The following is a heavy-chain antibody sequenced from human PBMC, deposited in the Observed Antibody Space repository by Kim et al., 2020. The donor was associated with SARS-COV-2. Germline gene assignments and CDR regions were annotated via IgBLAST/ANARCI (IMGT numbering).Heavy chain of an antibody. V-gene: IGHV3-9*01. CDR3: AKDIGYSSGGFDY. D-gene: IGHD5-18*01. J-gene: IGHJ4*02. Sequence: GNAASVKRRFTSARDNAKTSLYLQMTSLRAEETALYYCAKDIGYSSGGFDYWGQGTLVTVSS.